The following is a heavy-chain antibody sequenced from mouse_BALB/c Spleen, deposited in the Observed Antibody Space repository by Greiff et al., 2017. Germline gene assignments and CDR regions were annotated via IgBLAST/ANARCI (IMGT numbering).Heavy chain of an antibody. J-gene: IGHJ1*01. CDR3: TTYYGSSYWYFDV. CDR1: GYTFTSYW. Sequence: VQLKESGTVLARPGASVKMSCKASGYTFTSYWMHWVKQRPGQGLEWIGAIYPGNSDTSYNQKFKGKAKLTAVTSTSTAYMELSSLTNEDSAVYCCTTYYGSSYWYFDVWGAGTTVTVSA. V-gene: IGHV1-5*01. D-gene: IGHD1-1*01. CDR2: IYPGNSDT.